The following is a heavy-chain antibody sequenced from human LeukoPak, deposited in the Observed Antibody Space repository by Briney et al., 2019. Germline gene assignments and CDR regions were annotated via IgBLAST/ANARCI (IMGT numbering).Heavy chain of an antibody. J-gene: IGHJ4*02. CDR1: GYTFSGYY. V-gene: IGHV1-2*02. D-gene: IGHD3-3*01. CDR3: ARDAQYYDYWRTFDL. Sequence: GSVTVSCKASGYTFSGYYLHWVRQAPGQGLEWMGWINPSGGATKYAQKFQGRVTMTGDRSISTSYMELSRLGSDDTAVYFCARDAQYYDYWRTFDLWGQGTLVTVSS. CDR2: INPSGGAT.